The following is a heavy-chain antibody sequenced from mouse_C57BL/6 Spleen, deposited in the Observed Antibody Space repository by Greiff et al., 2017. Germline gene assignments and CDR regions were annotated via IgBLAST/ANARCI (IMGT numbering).Heavy chain of an antibody. CDR1: GYTFTSYW. CDR2: IDPSDSYT. Sequence: VKLQQSGAELVMPGASVKLSCKASGYTFTSYWMHWVKQRPGQGLEWIGEIDPSDSYTNYNQKFKGKSTLTVDKSSSTADMQLSSLTSEDSAVYYCARCYYSNFAWFAYWGQGTLVTVSA. CDR3: ARCYYSNFAWFAY. V-gene: IGHV1-69*01. D-gene: IGHD2-5*01. J-gene: IGHJ3*01.